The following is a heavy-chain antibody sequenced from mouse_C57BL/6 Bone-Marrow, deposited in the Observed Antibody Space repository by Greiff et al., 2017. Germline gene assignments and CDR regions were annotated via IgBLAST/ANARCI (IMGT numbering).Heavy chain of an antibody. CDR2: ISSGSSTI. CDR1: GFTFSDYG. J-gene: IGHJ4*01. CDR3: ARASQAYYYAMDY. V-gene: IGHV5-17*01. Sequence: EVQVVESGGGLVKPGGSLKLSCAASGFTFSDYGMHWVRQAPEKGLEWVAYISSGSSTIYYADTVKGRFTISRDNDKNTLFLQMTSLRSEDTAMYYCARASQAYYYAMDYWGQGTSVTVSS. D-gene: IGHD3-2*02.